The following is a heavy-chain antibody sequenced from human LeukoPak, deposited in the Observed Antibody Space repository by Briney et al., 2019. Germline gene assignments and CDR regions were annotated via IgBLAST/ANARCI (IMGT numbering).Heavy chain of an antibody. J-gene: IGHJ4*02. CDR2: IYSGGTT. CDR3: ARALLVRNGYNYSPNYFDY. D-gene: IGHD5-24*01. Sequence: GGSLRPSCAASGLTVNSNYMNWVRQAPGKGLQCVLVIYSGGTTYYADSVKGRFTISRDNSKNTLYLQINSLRAEDTAVYYCARALLVRNGYNYSPNYFDYWGQGTLVTVSS. V-gene: IGHV3-53*01. CDR1: GLTVNSNY.